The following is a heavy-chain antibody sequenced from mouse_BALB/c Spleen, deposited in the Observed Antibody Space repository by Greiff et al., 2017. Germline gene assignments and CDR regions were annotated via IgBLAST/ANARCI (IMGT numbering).Heavy chain of an antibody. Sequence: VHVMQSGAELVRSGASVKLSCTASGFNIKDYYMYWVQQRPEQGLEWIGWIDTENGGTESAPKFQGKVTISTDTSYNTDYLQLSSLTAEDTAVYYCYLYRFYGGGFDYWGQGTTLTGSS. V-gene: IGHV14-4*02. D-gene: IGHD2-14*01. CDR1: GFNIKDYY. J-gene: IGHJ2*01. CDR2: IDTENGGT. CDR3: YLYRFYGGGFDY.